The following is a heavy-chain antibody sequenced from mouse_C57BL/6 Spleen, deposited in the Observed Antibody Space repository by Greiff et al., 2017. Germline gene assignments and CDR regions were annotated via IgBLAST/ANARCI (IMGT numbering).Heavy chain of an antibody. CDR3: ARHEDDYYGYDDWFAY. CDR1: GYTFTEYT. V-gene: IGHV1-62-2*01. Sequence: VQLQESGAELVKPGASVKLSCKASGYTFTEYTIHWVKQRSGQGLEWIGWFYPGSGSIKYNEKFKDKATLTADKSSSTVYMELSRLTAEDSAVYCCARHEDDYYGYDDWFAYWGQGTLVTVSA. D-gene: IGHD2-2*01. CDR2: FYPGSGSI. J-gene: IGHJ3*01.